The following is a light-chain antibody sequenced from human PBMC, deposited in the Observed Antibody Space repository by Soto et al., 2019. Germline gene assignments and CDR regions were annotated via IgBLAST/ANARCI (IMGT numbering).Light chain of an antibody. CDR2: GAT. CDR3: QQRYDSWT. CDR1: QSVSSN. V-gene: IGKV3-15*01. Sequence: EIVMTQSPATLSVSPGERATLSCRASQSVSSNLAWYQQKPGQAPRLLIYGATTRATGIPARFSGSGSGTDFTLTISSLEPEDSALYYCQQRYDSWTFGQGTKVDIK. J-gene: IGKJ1*01.